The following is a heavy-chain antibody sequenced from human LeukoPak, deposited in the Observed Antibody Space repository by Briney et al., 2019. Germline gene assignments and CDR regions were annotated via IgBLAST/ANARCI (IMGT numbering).Heavy chain of an antibody. V-gene: IGHV3-30*03. CDR3: ATHYDSSGYWLLLGY. Sequence: GGSLRLSCAASGFTFRTYGMHWVRQSPGKGLEWVAVISYDGTNKYYADSVKGRFTISRDNSKNTLYLQMNSLRAEDTAVYYCATHYDSSGYWLLLGYWGQGTLVTVSS. D-gene: IGHD3-22*01. CDR2: ISYDGTNK. CDR1: GFTFRTYG. J-gene: IGHJ4*02.